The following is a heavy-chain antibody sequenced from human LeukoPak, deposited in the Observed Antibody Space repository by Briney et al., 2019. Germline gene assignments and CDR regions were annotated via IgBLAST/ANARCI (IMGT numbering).Heavy chain of an antibody. CDR3: AELGITMIGGV. CDR1: GFTFSSYS. Sequence: GGSLRLSCAASGFTFSSYSMNWVRQAPGKGLEWVSYITGSLSTIYYADSVKGRFTISRDNAKNSLYLQMNSLRAEDTAVYYCAELGITMIGGVWGKGTTVTISS. V-gene: IGHV3-48*04. J-gene: IGHJ6*04. D-gene: IGHD3-10*02. CDR2: ITGSLSTI.